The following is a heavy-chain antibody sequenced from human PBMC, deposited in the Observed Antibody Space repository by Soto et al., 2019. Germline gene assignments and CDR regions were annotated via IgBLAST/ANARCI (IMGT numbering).Heavy chain of an antibody. CDR2: ISSDGSII. CDR3: ARDPYHYSYYGLDV. V-gene: IGHV3-74*03. J-gene: IGHJ6*02. CDR1: GFAFSSHW. Sequence: EVQLVESGGGLVQPGGSLRLSCAASGFAFSSHWMDWVRQTPGKGLVWVGRISSDGSIITYADSVKGRFTISRDNAKNTIYLLMNSLRVEDAAVYFCARDPYHYSYYGLDVWGQGTTVSVSS.